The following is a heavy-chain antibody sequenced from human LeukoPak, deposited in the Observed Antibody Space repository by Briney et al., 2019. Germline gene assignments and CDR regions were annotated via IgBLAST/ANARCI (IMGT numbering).Heavy chain of an antibody. D-gene: IGHD1-26*01. Sequence: GGSLRLSCAASGFIFDDYGMSWVRQAPGKGLEWVSGINWSGGSTSYADSVKGRFTISRDNAKNSLYLQMNSLRAEDTAFYYCARAHFSGSFGYWGQGTLVTVSS. J-gene: IGHJ4*02. V-gene: IGHV3-20*04. CDR2: INWSGGST. CDR1: GFIFDDYG. CDR3: ARAHFSGSFGY.